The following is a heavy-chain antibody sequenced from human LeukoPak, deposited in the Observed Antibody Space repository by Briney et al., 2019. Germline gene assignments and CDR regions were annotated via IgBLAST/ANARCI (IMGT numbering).Heavy chain of an antibody. V-gene: IGHV3-48*04. J-gene: IGHJ4*02. D-gene: IGHD2-21*01. CDR3: AKDFLIDPL. CDR2: IGTNSRTT. Sequence: GGSLRLSCTASGFTFSSSGMNWVRQDPGKGLEWVSFIGTNSRTTYYGDSVKGRFTISGDNAKNSLYLQMDSLRAEDTAVYYCAKDFLIDPLWGQGTLVTVSS. CDR1: GFTFSSSG.